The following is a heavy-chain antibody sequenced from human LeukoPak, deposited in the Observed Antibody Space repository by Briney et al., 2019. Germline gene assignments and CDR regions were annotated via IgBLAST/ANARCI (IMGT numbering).Heavy chain of an antibody. CDR1: GFTVSSNY. J-gene: IGHJ3*02. D-gene: IGHD3-10*01. CDR3: RITFEDYYGSGSPSAFDI. CDR2: IYSGGST. V-gene: IGHV3-53*01. Sequence: PGGSLRLSCAASGFTVSSNYMSWVRQAPGKGLEWVSVIYSGGSTYYADSVKGRFTISRDNSKNTLYLQMNSLRAEDTAVYYCRITFEDYYGSGSPSAFDIWGQGTMVTVSS.